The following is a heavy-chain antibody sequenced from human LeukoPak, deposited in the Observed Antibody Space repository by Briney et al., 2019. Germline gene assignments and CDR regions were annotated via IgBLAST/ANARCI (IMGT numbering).Heavy chain of an antibody. CDR1: GFTCRNYD. Sequence: GGSLRLSCAASGFTCRNYDMYWVRQVPGKGPEWVSAISGSGGSTYYADSVKGRFTIYRNNSKNTLYLQMNSLRAEDTAVYYCAKTSGAAAGTGLDPWGQGTLVTVSS. J-gene: IGHJ5*02. CDR2: ISGSGGST. CDR3: AKTSGAAAGTGLDP. D-gene: IGHD6-13*01. V-gene: IGHV3-23*01.